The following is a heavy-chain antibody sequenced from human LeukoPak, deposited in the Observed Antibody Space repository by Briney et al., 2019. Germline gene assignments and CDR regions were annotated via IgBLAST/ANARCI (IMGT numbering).Heavy chain of an antibody. J-gene: IGHJ4*02. CDR1: GFTFSAYS. CDR2: TSRSSGAI. CDR3: VRDHLYGFDY. Sequence: SGGSLRLSCAASGFTFSAYSMNWVRQAPGKGLEWISYTSRSSGAISYADSVKGRFTISGDNAKSSLYLQMNGLRAEDTAVYYCVRDHLYGFDYWGQGTLVTVSS. D-gene: IGHD4-17*01. V-gene: IGHV3-48*04.